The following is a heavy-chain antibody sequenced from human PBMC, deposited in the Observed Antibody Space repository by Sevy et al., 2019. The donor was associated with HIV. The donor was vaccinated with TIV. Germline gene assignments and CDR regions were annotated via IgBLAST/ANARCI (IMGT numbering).Heavy chain of an antibody. D-gene: IGHD2-2*01. CDR3: ASLRWDVVVVRKWTPSSYFDS. CDR1: GDSINTYY. Sequence: SETLSLTCTVSGDSINTYYWSWIRQTPGKGLEWIAYVSHSETSNYNPSLKSRVTISLDTPSRQVSLKVSSVTVADTAVYYCASLRWDVVVVRKWTPSSYFDSWGQGTLVTVSS. CDR2: VSHSETS. J-gene: IGHJ4*02. V-gene: IGHV4-59*12.